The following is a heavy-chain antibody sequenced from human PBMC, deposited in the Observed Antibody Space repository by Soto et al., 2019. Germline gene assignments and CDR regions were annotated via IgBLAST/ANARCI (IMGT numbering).Heavy chain of an antibody. D-gene: IGHD3-3*01. Sequence: QVQLVQSGAEVKKPGASVKVSCKASGYNFTSYYMHWVRQAPGQGLEWMGIINPSGGSTSYAQKFQGRDTMTRDTSTSQVYRELSSLRSEDTAVYYCARDKVAIFGVVTAFDPWGQGSLVTVSS. CDR1: GYNFTSYY. CDR2: INPSGGST. J-gene: IGHJ5*02. V-gene: IGHV1-46*01. CDR3: ARDKVAIFGVVTAFDP.